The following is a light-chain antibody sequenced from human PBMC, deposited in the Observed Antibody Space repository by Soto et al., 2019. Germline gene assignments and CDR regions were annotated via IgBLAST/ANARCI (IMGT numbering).Light chain of an antibody. Sequence: QSVLTQPASVSGSPEQSITISCTGTSSDVGAYNLVSWYQQHPGKAPRLIIYEGSKRPSGISHRFSGSKSDNTASLTISGLRAEDEAHYLCCSYAGSRTFVFGGGTQLTVL. J-gene: IGLJ3*02. CDR3: CSYAGSRTFV. V-gene: IGLV2-23*01. CDR1: SSDVGAYNL. CDR2: EGS.